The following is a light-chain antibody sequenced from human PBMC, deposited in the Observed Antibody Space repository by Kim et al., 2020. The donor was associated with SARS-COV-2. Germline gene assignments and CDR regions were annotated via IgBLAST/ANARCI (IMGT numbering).Light chain of an antibody. Sequence: QSALTQPASVSGSPGQSITISCTGTSTDVGGYKYVSWYQQHPGKAPKLVIYDVSKRPSGVSNRFSGSKSGNTASLTISGLQAEDEADYYCSSFTTSSTFGFGTGTKVTVL. V-gene: IGLV2-14*03. J-gene: IGLJ1*01. CDR2: DVS. CDR1: STDVGGYKY. CDR3: SSFTTSSTFG.